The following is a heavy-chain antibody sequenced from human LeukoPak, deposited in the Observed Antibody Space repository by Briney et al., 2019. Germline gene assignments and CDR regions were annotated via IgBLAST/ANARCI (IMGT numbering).Heavy chain of an antibody. CDR2: INHSGST. V-gene: IGHV4-34*01. Sequence: SETLSLTCAVYGGSFSGYYWSWIRQPPGKGLEWIGEINHSGSTNYNPSLKSRVTISVDTSKNQFSLKLSSVTAADTAVYYCAARRDSRITMIVDDYWGQGTLVTVSS. CDR1: GGSFSGYY. J-gene: IGHJ4*02. D-gene: IGHD3-22*01. CDR3: AARRDSRITMIVDDY.